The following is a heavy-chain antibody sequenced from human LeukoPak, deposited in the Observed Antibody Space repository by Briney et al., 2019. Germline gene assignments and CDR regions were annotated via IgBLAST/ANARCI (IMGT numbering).Heavy chain of an antibody. J-gene: IGHJ4*02. V-gene: IGHV3-33*01. Sequence: GGSLRLSCAASGFTFSSYGMHWVRQAPGKGPEWMAVIWYDGSNKYYADSVKGRFTISRDNSENTLYLQMNSLRAEDTAVYYCARDRYCSSTSCYILDYWGQGTLVTVSS. CDR2: IWYDGSNK. CDR1: GFTFSSYG. CDR3: ARDRYCSSTSCYILDY. D-gene: IGHD2-2*02.